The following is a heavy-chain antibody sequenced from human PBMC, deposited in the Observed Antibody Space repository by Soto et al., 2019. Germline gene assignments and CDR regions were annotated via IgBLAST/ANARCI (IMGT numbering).Heavy chain of an antibody. CDR2: LYYSGTI. V-gene: IGHV4-39*01. J-gene: IGHJ5*02. D-gene: IGHD6-6*01. CDR1: GGTVSATSYY. CDR3: ARHGPPKSVALDGFDP. Sequence: SETLSLTCKVSGGTVSATSYYWAWIRQPQGKGLEWIGSLYYSGTIYFNPSFSSRAILSADTSRNHFSLRLNSVTAADTARYFCARHGPPKSVALDGFDPWGPGTTVTVYS.